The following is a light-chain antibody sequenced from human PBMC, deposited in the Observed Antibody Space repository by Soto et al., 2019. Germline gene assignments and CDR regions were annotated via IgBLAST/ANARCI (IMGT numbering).Light chain of an antibody. V-gene: IGKV1-39*01. Sequence: DIQMTQSPSSLSASVGDRVTITCRASQSIGTNLNWYHQKPGKAPYLLNYDASSLRSGVPSRFSGSGSGTDFTLTISSLQPEDFATYFCQQYYNIPRTFGQGTKLESK. CDR2: DAS. J-gene: IGKJ2*01. CDR1: QSIGTN. CDR3: QQYYNIPRT.